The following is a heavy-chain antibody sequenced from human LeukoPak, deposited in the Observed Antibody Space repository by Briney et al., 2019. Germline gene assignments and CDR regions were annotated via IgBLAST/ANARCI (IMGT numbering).Heavy chain of an antibody. CDR3: ARTMVRGVIVYGMDV. J-gene: IGHJ6*02. CDR2: MYYSGNT. V-gene: IGHV4-39*07. CDR1: GVSSSSSY. Sequence: SETLSLTCTVSGVSSSSSYWGWIRQPPGKGLEWIRNMYYSGNTYYNPSLKSRVTISVDTSKNQFSLKLSSVTAADTAVYYCARTMVRGVIVYGMDVWGQGTTVTVSS. D-gene: IGHD3-10*01.